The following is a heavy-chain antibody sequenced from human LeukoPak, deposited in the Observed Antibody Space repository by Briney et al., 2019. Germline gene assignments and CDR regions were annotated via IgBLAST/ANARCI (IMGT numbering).Heavy chain of an antibody. V-gene: IGHV3-74*01. CDR3: ARSRSGSFDY. CDR2: INTGGRGT. D-gene: IGHD3-22*01. Sequence: PGGSLRLSCAASGYTFSSFWIHWVRQAPGKGLVWVSRINTGGRGTTYADSVKGRFTISRDNAKNTLYLQMNSLRAEDTAVYYCARSRSGSFDYWGQGALVTVSS. CDR1: GYTFSSFW. J-gene: IGHJ4*02.